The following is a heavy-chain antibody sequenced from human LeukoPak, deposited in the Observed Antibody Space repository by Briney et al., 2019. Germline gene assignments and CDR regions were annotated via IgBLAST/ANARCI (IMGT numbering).Heavy chain of an antibody. CDR1: GYTFAAYY. D-gene: IGHD3-16*01. CDR3: VREKSGGTYDY. Sequence: ASVKVSCKASGYTFAAYYIQWVRQAPGQGLEWMGTIRPGDTRTTYAQKFQGRVTMTWDMSTTTGYMELSSLRSEDTAVYYCVREKSGGTYDYWGQGTLVTVSS. J-gene: IGHJ4*02. V-gene: IGHV1-46*01. CDR2: IRPGDTRT.